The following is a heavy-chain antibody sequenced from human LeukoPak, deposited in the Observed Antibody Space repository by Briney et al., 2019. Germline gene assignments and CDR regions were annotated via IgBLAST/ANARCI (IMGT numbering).Heavy chain of an antibody. J-gene: IGHJ4*02. V-gene: IGHV3-48*03. D-gene: IGHD2-8*01. CDR3: ARDCTNGVCVKQFDY. CDR1: GFTFSSYE. Sequence: GGSLRLSCAASGFTFSSYEMNWVRQAPGKGLEGVSYISSSGSTIYYADSVKGRFTISRDNAKNSLYLQMNSLRGEDTAVYYCARDCTNGVCVKQFDYWGQGTLVTVSS. CDR2: ISSSGSTI.